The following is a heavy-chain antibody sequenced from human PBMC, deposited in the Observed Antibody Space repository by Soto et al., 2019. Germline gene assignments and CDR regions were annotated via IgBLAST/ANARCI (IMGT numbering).Heavy chain of an antibody. D-gene: IGHD3-10*01. CDR1: GGTFSSYA. CDR2: IIPIFGTA. CDR3: AKNYYGSGSYYNAIYYGMDV. J-gene: IGHJ6*02. Sequence: ASVKVSCKASGGTFSSYAISWVRQAPGQGLEWMGGIIPIFGTANYAQKFQGRVTITADESTSTAYMELSSLRSEDTAVYYCAKNYYGSGSYYNAIYYGMDVSGQGTTVTVSS. V-gene: IGHV1-69*13.